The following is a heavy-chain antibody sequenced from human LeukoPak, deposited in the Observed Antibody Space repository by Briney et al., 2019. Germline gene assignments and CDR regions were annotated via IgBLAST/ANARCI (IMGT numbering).Heavy chain of an antibody. Sequence: GGSLRLSCAASGFTFSSYAMSWVRQAPGKGLEWVSAISGSGGSTHYADSVKGRFTISRDNSKNTLYLQMNSLRAEDTAVYYCAKDMVDIVATTAFDYWGQGTLVTASS. D-gene: IGHD5-12*01. CDR1: GFTFSSYA. V-gene: IGHV3-23*01. CDR2: ISGSGGST. CDR3: AKDMVDIVATTAFDY. J-gene: IGHJ4*02.